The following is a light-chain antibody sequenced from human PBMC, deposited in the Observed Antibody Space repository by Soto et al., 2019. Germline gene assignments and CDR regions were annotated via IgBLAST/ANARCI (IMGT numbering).Light chain of an antibody. CDR2: DAS. Sequence: DIQMTQSPSSLSASVGDRVTITCRASRDISNYLNWYQQRPGKAPKLLIYDASNLERGVPSRFSGTRSGTQFTFAITSLQPEDVATYYCQQSDSLPITFGQGTRLEI. V-gene: IGKV1-33*01. J-gene: IGKJ5*01. CDR1: RDISNY. CDR3: QQSDSLPIT.